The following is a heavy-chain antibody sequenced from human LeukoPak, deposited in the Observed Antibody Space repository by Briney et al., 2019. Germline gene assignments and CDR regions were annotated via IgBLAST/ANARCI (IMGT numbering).Heavy chain of an antibody. CDR2: INHNGNVN. Sequence: GGSLRLSCAASGFTFSSYWMNWARQAPGKGLEWVASINHNGNVNYYVDSVKGRFTISRDNAKNSLYLQMSNLRAEDTAVYFCARGGGSDVWGQGATVTVSS. D-gene: IGHD2-15*01. CDR3: ARGGGSDV. V-gene: IGHV3-7*03. CDR1: GFTFSSYW. J-gene: IGHJ6*02.